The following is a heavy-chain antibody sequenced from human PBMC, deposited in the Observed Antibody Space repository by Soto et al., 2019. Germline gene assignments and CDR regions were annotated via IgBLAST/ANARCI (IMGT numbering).Heavy chain of an antibody. CDR2: IFSNDEK. J-gene: IGHJ6*02. Sequence: QVTLKESGPVLVKPTETLTLTCTVSGFSLSNARMGVSWIRQPPGKALEWLAHIFSNDEKSYSTSLKSRLTISKDTSKSQVVLTMTNMDPVDTATYSCARRTPYYDLLTGYSTPYYYYGMDVWGQGTTVTVSS. V-gene: IGHV2-26*01. D-gene: IGHD3-9*01. CDR1: GFSLSNARMG. CDR3: ARRTPYYDLLTGYSTPYYYYGMDV.